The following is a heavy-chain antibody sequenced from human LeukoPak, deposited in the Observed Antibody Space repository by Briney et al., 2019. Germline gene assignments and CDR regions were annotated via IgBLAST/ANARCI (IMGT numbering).Heavy chain of an antibody. CDR3: ARGITGTTSPLDY. CDR2: IYHSGST. Sequence: PSETLSLTCTVSGYSISSGYYWGWIRQPPGKGLEWIGSIYHSGSTYYNPSLKSRVTISVDTSKNQFSLKLSSVTAADTAVYYCARGITGTTSPLDYWGQGTLVTVSS. D-gene: IGHD1-7*01. CDR1: GYSISSGYY. J-gene: IGHJ4*02. V-gene: IGHV4-38-2*02.